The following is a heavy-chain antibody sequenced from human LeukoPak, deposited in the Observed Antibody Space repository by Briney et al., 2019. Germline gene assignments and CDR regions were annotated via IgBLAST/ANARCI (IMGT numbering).Heavy chain of an antibody. CDR3: ARDRGRGFDP. J-gene: IGHJ5*02. CDR2: IKQDGSDK. V-gene: IGHV3-7*01. CDR1: GFTFSNYW. D-gene: IGHD3-10*01. Sequence: PGGSLRLSCVASGFTFSNYWVSWVRQAPGKGLEWVANIKQDGSDKYYVGSVKGRFTISKDNAKNSLFLQMNSLRAEDTAVYYCARDRGRGFDPWGQGTLVTVSS.